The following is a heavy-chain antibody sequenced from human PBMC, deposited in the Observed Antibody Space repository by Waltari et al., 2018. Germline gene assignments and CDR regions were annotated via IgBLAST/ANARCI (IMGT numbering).Heavy chain of an antibody. CDR2: INHSGST. CDR1: GGSFSGSY. J-gene: IGHJ6*03. D-gene: IGHD6-6*01. CDR3: ARGLKKQVELVRDYYYYMDV. V-gene: IGHV4-34*01. Sequence: QVQLQQWGAGLLKPSETLSLTCAVYGGSFSGSYWRWIRQPPGKGLEWMGEINHSGSTNYNPSLKSRVTISVDTSKNQFSLKLSSVTAADTAVYYCARGLKKQVELVRDYYYYMDVWGKGTTVTVSS.